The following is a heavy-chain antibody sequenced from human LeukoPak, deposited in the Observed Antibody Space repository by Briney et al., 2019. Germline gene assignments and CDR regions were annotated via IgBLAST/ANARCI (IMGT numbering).Heavy chain of an antibody. V-gene: IGHV3-30*18. Sequence: GRSLRLSCAASGFTFSSYGMHWVRQAPGKGLEWVAVISYDGSNKYYADSVKGRFTISRDNSKNTLYLQMNSLRAEDTAVYYCAKDHSLTTGTTGTLDPWGQGALVTVSS. CDR2: ISYDGSNK. J-gene: IGHJ5*02. CDR3: AKDHSLTTGTTGTLDP. D-gene: IGHD4-11*01. CDR1: GFTFSSYG.